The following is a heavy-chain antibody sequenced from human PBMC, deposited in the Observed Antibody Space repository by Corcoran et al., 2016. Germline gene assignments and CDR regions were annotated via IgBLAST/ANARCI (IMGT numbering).Heavy chain of an antibody. J-gene: IGHJ4*02. Sequence: QVQLVPSGAEVKKPGASGKVSCKASGYTFTSYGISWVRQAPGQGLEWMGWISAYNGNTNYAQKLQGRVTMHTDTSTSTAYMELRSLRSDDTAVYYCARTRLDSSGYLDIAIDYWGQGTLVTVSS. CDR2: ISAYNGNT. CDR3: ARTRLDSSGYLDIAIDY. CDR1: GYTFTSYG. V-gene: IGHV1-18*01. D-gene: IGHD3-22*01.